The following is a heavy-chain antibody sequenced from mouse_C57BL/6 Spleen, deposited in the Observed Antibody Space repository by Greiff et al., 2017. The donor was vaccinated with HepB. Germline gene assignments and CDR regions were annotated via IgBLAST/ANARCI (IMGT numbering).Heavy chain of an antibody. CDR2: ISSGSSTI. V-gene: IGHV5-17*01. CDR1: GFTFSDYG. D-gene: IGHD2-10*01. J-gene: IGHJ3*01. Sequence: DVMLVESGGGLVKPGGSLKLSCAASGFTFSDYGMHWVRQAPEKGLEWVAYISSGSSTIYYADTVKGRFTISRDNAKNTLFLQMTSLRSEDTAMYYCASQAYYGNYEAWFAYWGQGTLVTVSA. CDR3: ASQAYYGNYEAWFAY.